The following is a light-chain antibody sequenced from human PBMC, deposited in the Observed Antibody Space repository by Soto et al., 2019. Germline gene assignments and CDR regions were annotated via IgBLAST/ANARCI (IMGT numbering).Light chain of an antibody. CDR1: SSDVGSYNL. V-gene: IGLV2-23*01. CDR2: EGS. Sequence: QSALTQPASVSRSPGQSITISCTGTSSDVGSYNLVSWYQQHPGKAPKLMIYEGSKRPSGVSNRFSGSKSGNTASLTISGLQAEDEADYYCCSYAGSSTWVFDGGTKLTVL. J-gene: IGLJ3*02. CDR3: CSYAGSSTWV.